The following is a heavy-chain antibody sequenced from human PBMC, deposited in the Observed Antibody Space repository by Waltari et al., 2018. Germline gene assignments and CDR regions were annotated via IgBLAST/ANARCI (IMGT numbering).Heavy chain of an antibody. CDR1: GGSINNSY. J-gene: IGHJ4*02. Sequence: QVQLQESGPGLVKPSETLSLTCTVSGGSINNSYWSWIRRPPGKGRGWIGDSNYRGSPKHHPSPKSRVTMSMDASESQFSLKLTSVTAADTAVYYCARLRHFDNSGFFDYWGQGTLVTVSS. V-gene: IGHV4-59*01. CDR3: ARLRHFDNSGFFDY. D-gene: IGHD3-22*01. CDR2: SNYRGSP.